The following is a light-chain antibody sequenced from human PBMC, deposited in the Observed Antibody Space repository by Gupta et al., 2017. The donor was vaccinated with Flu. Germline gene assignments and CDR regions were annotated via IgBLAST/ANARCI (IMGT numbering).Light chain of an antibody. Sequence: QSALTQPASVSGSPGQSIPISCTGTSSDVGGYNSVSWYQQHPGKAPKLMIYEVSNRPSGVSNRFSGSKSGNTASLTISGLQAEDEADYYCSSYTSSSTPLVFGGGTKLTVL. J-gene: IGLJ3*02. V-gene: IGLV2-14*01. CDR1: SSDVGGYNS. CDR3: SSYTSSSTPLV. CDR2: EVS.